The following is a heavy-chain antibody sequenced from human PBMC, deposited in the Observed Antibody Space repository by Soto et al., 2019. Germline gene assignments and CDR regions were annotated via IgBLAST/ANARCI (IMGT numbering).Heavy chain of an antibody. J-gene: IGHJ4*02. Sequence: ASVKVSCKASGYTFTSYAMHWVRQAPGQGLEWMGWISAYNGNTNYAQKLQGRVTMTTDTSTSTAYMELRSLRSDDTAVYYCARDQGYYYDSSGRGAYWGQGTLVTVSS. V-gene: IGHV1-18*01. CDR3: ARDQGYYYDSSGRGAY. D-gene: IGHD3-22*01. CDR1: GYTFTSYA. CDR2: ISAYNGNT.